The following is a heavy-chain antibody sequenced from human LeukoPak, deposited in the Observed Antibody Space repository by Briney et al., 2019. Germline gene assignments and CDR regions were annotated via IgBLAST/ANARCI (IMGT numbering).Heavy chain of an antibody. V-gene: IGHV4-59*01. CDR2: IYFTGTT. J-gene: IGHJ4*02. Sequence: SETLSLTCTVSGDAIRTYYWSWIRQPPGKGLGWIGYIYFTGTTNYNPSLKSRVTMSVDTSKNQFSLKLSSVTVADTAVYFCARACSSATCPLDFWGRGTLVSVSS. CDR3: ARACSSATCPLDF. CDR1: GDAIRTYY. D-gene: IGHD2-2*01.